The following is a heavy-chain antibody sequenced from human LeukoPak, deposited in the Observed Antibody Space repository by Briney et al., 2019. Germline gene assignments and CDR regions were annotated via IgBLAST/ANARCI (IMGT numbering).Heavy chain of an antibody. V-gene: IGHV3-21*01. J-gene: IGHJ6*03. D-gene: IGHD3-9*01. CDR1: GFTFSSYS. CDR2: ISSSSSYI. CDR3: ARDNYDILTGIAAYYYYMDV. Sequence: GGSLRLSCAASGFTFSSYSMNWVRQAPGKGLEWVSSISSSSSYIYYADSVKGRFTISRDNAKNSLYLQMNSLRAEDTAVYYCARDNYDILTGIAAYYYYMDVWGKGTTVTVSS.